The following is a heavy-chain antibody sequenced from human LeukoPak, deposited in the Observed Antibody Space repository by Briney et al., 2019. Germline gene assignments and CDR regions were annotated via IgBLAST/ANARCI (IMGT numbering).Heavy chain of an antibody. CDR3: AREGILTGWAFDV. CDR1: GGSISSYY. J-gene: IGHJ3*01. CDR2: IYTSGST. Sequence: SETLSLTCTVSGGSISSYYWSWIRQPPGKGLEWIGYIYTSGSTNYNPSLKSRVTMSVDTSKNQFSLKLSSVTAADTAVYYCAREGILTGWAFDVWGQGTMVTVSS. D-gene: IGHD5-24*01. V-gene: IGHV4-4*08.